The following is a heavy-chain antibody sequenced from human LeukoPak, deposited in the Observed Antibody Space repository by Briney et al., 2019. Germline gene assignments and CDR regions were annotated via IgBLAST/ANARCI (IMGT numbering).Heavy chain of an antibody. V-gene: IGHV1-69*05. CDR1: GGTFSSYA. J-gene: IGHJ4*02. D-gene: IGHD5-12*01. Sequence: ASVKVSCKASGGTFSSYAISWVRQAPGQGLEWMGGIIPIFGTANYAQKFQGRVTISRNTSITTAYMELSGLTSEDTAVYYCASYSGYAQRGQGTLVTVSS. CDR2: IIPIFGTA. CDR3: ASYSGYAQ.